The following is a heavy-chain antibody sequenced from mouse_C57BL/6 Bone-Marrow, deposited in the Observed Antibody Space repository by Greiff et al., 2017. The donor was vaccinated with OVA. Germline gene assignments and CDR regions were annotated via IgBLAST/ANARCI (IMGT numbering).Heavy chain of an antibody. CDR3: ARPSNWDWFAY. CDR1: GFTFSSYG. Sequence: EVKLVESGGDLVKPGGSLKLSCAASGFTFSSYGMSWVRQTPDKRLEWVATISSGGSYTYYPDSVKGRFTISRDNAKNTLYLQMSSLKSEDTARYYCARPSNWDWFAYWGQGTLVTVSA. J-gene: IGHJ3*01. V-gene: IGHV5-6*02. CDR2: ISSGGSYT. D-gene: IGHD4-1*01.